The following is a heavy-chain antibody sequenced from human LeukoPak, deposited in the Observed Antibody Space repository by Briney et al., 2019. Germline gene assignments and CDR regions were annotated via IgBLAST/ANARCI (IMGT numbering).Heavy chain of an antibody. Sequence: SETLSLTCTVSGYSISSGYYWGWIRQPPGKGLEWIGSIYHSGSTYYNPSLKSRVTISVDTSKNQFSLKLSSVTAADTAVYYCARDLGELWFGELSALGYWGQGTLVTVSS. CDR1: GYSISSGYY. CDR3: ARDLGELWFGELSALGY. D-gene: IGHD3-10*01. CDR2: IYHSGST. V-gene: IGHV4-38-2*02. J-gene: IGHJ4*02.